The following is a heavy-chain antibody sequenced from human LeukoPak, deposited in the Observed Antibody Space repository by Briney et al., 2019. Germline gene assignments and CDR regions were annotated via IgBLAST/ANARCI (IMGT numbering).Heavy chain of an antibody. CDR1: GYIFTNYY. CDR3: ASGRDGDFGVY. J-gene: IGHJ4*02. CDR2: INPSGGST. D-gene: IGHD4-17*01. V-gene: IGHV1-46*01. Sequence: ASVKVSCKASGYIFTNYYMHWVRQAPGQGLEWMGIINPSGGSTSYAQKFQGRVTMTRDTSTSTVYMELSSLRSEDTAVYYCASGRDGDFGVYWGQGTLVTVSS.